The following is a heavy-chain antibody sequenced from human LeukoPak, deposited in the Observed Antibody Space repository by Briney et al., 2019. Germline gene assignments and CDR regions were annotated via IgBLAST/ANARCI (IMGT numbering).Heavy chain of an antibody. CDR2: INWNGGRT. CDR1: GFTFSSYA. CDR3: ARGHLRTGIAFHYYYHYMDV. V-gene: IGHV3-20*04. J-gene: IGHJ6*03. Sequence: PGGSLRLSCAASGFTFSSYAMTWVRQAPGKGLEWVSSINWNGGRTGYADSVRGRFTISRDNAKNSQYLQMNSLRAEDTALYYCARGHLRTGIAFHYYYHYMDVWGKGTTVTVSS. D-gene: IGHD6-13*01.